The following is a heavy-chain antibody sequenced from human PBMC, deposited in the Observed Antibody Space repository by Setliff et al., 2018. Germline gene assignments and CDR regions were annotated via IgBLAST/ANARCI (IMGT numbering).Heavy chain of an antibody. D-gene: IGHD2-21*02. V-gene: IGHV4-61*02. J-gene: IGHJ4*02. Sequence: PSETLSLTCTVSGGSISSGDYYWSWFRQPAGKGLEWIGRIYTSGSTNYNPSLKSRLTISRDTSKNQVSLKLNSVTATDTAVYYCARDLGHGGDSDYWGQGILVTVSS. CDR2: IYTSGST. CDR3: ARDLGHGGDSDY. CDR1: GGSISSGDYY.